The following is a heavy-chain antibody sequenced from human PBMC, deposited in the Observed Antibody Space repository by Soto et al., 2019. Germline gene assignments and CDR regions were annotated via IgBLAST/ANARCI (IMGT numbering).Heavy chain of an antibody. D-gene: IGHD1-26*01. Sequence: EVQLVESGGRLVQRGGSLRLSCSGSGFIFGDHVMDWVRQAPGKGLEWVAGISGSGNSPFFRDSVKGRFTISRDNPKNTVYLEMNNLRDEDSVMYFCARGTHSYSGSHELDAWGLGTLVTVSS. CDR2: ISGSGNSP. J-gene: IGHJ5*02. CDR1: GFIFGDHV. CDR3: ARGTHSYSGSHELDA. V-gene: IGHV3-23*04.